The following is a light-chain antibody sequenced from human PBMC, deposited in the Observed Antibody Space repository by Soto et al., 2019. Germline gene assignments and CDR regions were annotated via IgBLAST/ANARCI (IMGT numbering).Light chain of an antibody. Sequence: EVVLTQSPGTLSLSPGDRATLSCGASQSVTSKLAWYQQKPGQAPRLLISGASNRATGIPDRFSGSGSGTGFTLTNRRMETEHFGLYFLQQYGGSPVPFGLGNRLENK. V-gene: IGKV3-20*01. J-gene: IGKJ5*01. CDR1: QSVTSK. CDR2: GAS. CDR3: QQYGGSPVP.